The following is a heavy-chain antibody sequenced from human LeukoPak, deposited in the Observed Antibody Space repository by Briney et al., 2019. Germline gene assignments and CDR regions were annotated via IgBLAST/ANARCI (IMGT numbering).Heavy chain of an antibody. D-gene: IGHD3-10*01. CDR2: INHSGST. Sequence: SETLSLTCAVYGGSFSGYYWSWIRQPPGKGLEWIGEINHSGSTNYNPSLKSRVNISVDTSKNQFSLKLSSVTAADTAVYYCAREPTVLLWFGESRAWFDPWGQGTLVTVSS. V-gene: IGHV4-34*01. CDR1: GGSFSGYY. J-gene: IGHJ5*02. CDR3: AREPTVLLWFGESRAWFDP.